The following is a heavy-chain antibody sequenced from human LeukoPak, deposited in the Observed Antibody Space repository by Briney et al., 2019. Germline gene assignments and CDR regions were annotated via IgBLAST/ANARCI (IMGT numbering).Heavy chain of an antibody. CDR1: GYIFTSYT. CDR2: ISPYNGNT. D-gene: IGHD6-19*01. V-gene: IGHV1-18*01. J-gene: IGHJ4*02. Sequence: ASVKVSCKASGYIFTSYTISWVRQAPGQGLEWMGWISPYNGNTDFAQKLQGRVTMTTDTSTNTAYMELRSLRSDDTAVYYCARADTNGWEIDYWGQGTLVTVSS. CDR3: ARADTNGWEIDY.